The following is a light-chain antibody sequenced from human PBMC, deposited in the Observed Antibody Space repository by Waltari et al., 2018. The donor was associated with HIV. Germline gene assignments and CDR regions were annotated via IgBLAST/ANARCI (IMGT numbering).Light chain of an antibody. Sequence: QSALTQPHSPSGSPGQSVTISCTGTSRHVGGDTYVSWYQQHPGKAPNLMIYEVSKRPSGVPDRFSGSRSGNTASLTVSGLQAEDEADYYCSSYAGSNNLEVFGTGTKVTVL. CDR1: SRHVGGDTY. CDR2: EVS. CDR3: SSYAGSNNLEV. J-gene: IGLJ1*01. V-gene: IGLV2-8*01.